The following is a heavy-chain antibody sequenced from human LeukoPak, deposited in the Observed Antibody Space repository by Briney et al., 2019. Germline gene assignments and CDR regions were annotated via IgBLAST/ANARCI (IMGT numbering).Heavy chain of an antibody. D-gene: IGHD1-1*01. CDR1: GFTFSKYG. Sequence: GGSLRLSCAASGFTFSKYGMHWVRQAPGKGLEWLTFIQYDGNNKYYSDSVKGRFTISRDNSKNTLYLQMNSLRAEDTAVYYCAKAKTGTHTIDAFDIWGQGTMVTVSS. J-gene: IGHJ3*02. V-gene: IGHV3-30*02. CDR2: IQYDGNNK. CDR3: AKAKTGTHTIDAFDI.